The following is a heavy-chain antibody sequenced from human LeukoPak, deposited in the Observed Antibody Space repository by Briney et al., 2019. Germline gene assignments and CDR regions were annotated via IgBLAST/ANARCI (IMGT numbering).Heavy chain of an antibody. CDR2: INHSGGT. Sequence: SETLSLTCAVYAYPLTNHYWIWIRQPPGKGMEWIGEINHSGGTNYNPSLKSRVTISVDTSKNQFFLKLTSVTAADTAVYYCARGPAAIHPWGQGTLVTVSS. D-gene: IGHD2-2*01. CDR3: ARGPAAIHP. J-gene: IGHJ5*02. CDR1: AYPLTNHY. V-gene: IGHV4-34*01.